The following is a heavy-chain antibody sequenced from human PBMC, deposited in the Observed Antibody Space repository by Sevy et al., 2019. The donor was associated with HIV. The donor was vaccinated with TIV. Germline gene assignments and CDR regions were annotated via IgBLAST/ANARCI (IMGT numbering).Heavy chain of an antibody. V-gene: IGHV3-23*01. CDR1: GFTFDNYA. Sequence: GGSLRLSCAASGFTFDNYAMTWVRQTPGKGLEWVSTLDNSGDNTYNADSVKGRFTISRDNSKNTWYLQMDSLRAEDTAIYYCAKAGGGWNYFDYSGQGTLVTVSS. J-gene: IGHJ4*02. D-gene: IGHD6-19*01. CDR3: AKAGGGWNYFDY. CDR2: LDNSGDNT.